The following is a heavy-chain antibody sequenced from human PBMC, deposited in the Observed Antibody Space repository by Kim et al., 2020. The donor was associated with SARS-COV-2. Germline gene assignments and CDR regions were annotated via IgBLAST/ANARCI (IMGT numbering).Heavy chain of an antibody. D-gene: IGHD3-10*01. CDR1: GFNFGSYW. CDR3: ARENCYGTGSCFDY. V-gene: IGHV3-7*01. Sequence: GGSLRLSCAVSGFNFGSYWMTWVRQVPGKGLEWVGHINEYRTEKNFLDSVKGRFIISRDNSKNSLYLQMNSLRAEDTAVYYCARENCYGTGSCFDYWGQGTLVTVSS. J-gene: IGHJ4*02. CDR2: INEYRTEK.